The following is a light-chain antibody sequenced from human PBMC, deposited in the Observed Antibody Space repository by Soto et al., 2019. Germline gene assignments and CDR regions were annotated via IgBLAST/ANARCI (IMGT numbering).Light chain of an antibody. CDR1: QSVSSNF. CDR3: QQYGSSPRT. Sequence: EIVLTQSPGTLSLSPGERATLSCGASQSVSSNFLAWYQHKPGQAPRLLIYGASNRATDIPGRFSGSGSGTDFTLTISRLEPEDFAVYYCQQYGSSPRTFGQGTKVEMK. J-gene: IGKJ1*01. CDR2: GAS. V-gene: IGKV3-20*01.